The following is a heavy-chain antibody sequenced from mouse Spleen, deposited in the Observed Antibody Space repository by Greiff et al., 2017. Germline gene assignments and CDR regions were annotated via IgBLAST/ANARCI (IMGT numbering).Heavy chain of an antibody. CDR2: ISTYYGDA. Sequence: QVQLQQSGAELVRPGVSVKISCKGSGYTFTDYAMHWVKQSHAKSLEWIGVISTYYGDASYNQKFKGKATMTVDKSSSTAYMELARLTSEDSAIYYCARDYGSSYVSLYYAMDYWGQGTSVTVSS. J-gene: IGHJ4*01. CDR1: GYTFTDYA. CDR3: ARDYGSSYVSLYYAMDY. V-gene: IGHV1S137*01. D-gene: IGHD1-1*01.